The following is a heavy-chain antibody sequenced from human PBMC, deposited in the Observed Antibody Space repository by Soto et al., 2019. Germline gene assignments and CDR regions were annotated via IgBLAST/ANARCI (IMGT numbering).Heavy chain of an antibody. CDR3: ARDRGYNWNYGWFDP. D-gene: IGHD1-7*01. CDR1: GYTFSNYG. Sequence: QVQLVQSGAEVKKPGASVKVSGKASGYTFSNYGISWVRQPPGQGLEWMGRVSPYNGNTNYEQKLQGRVTMTTDTSTSTAYMELRSLRSDDTAVYYCARDRGYNWNYGWFDPWGQGTLVTVSS. J-gene: IGHJ5*02. V-gene: IGHV1-18*01. CDR2: VSPYNGNT.